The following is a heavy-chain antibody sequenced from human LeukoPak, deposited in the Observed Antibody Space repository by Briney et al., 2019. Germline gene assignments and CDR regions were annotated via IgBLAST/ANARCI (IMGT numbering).Heavy chain of an antibody. CDR2: ISGSGGST. Sequence: GGSLRLSCAASGFTFSSYAMSWVRQAPGKGLEWVSAISGSGGSTYYADSVKGRFTISRDNAKNSLYLQMNSLRAEDTALYYCARIYDSSGYYYVRYFDYWSQGTLVTVSS. V-gene: IGHV3-23*01. J-gene: IGHJ4*02. CDR1: GFTFSSYA. D-gene: IGHD3-22*01. CDR3: ARIYDSSGYYYVRYFDY.